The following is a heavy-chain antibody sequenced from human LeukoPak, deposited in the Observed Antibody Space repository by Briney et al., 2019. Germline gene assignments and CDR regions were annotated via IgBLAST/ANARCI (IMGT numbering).Heavy chain of an antibody. J-gene: IGHJ4*02. CDR3: ARVAGNCGGDCYRLLY. CDR1: GYTFTSYD. V-gene: IGHV1-8*01. CDR2: MNPNSGNT. Sequence: GASVKVCCKAAGYTFTSYDINWVRHATGQGLELLGWMNPNSGNTGYAQKFQGRVTMTRNTSISTAYMELSNLRSEDTAVYYCARVAGNCGGDCYRLLYWGQGTLVTVSS. D-gene: IGHD2-21*01.